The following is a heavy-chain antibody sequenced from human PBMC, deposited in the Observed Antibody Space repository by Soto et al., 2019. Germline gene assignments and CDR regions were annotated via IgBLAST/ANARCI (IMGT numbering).Heavy chain of an antibody. D-gene: IGHD1-7*01. V-gene: IGHV3-74*01. CDR1: EFTFRSYW. CDR3: ARSLPGTYGAFDL. J-gene: IGHJ3*01. Sequence: GGSLRLSCAASEFTFRSYWMHWVRQSPGKGLVWVSRISGDGSGTNYADSVKGLFTISRDNAKNTVYLQIDSLRAEDTAVYYCARSLPGTYGAFDLWGQGTMVTVSS. CDR2: ISGDGSGT.